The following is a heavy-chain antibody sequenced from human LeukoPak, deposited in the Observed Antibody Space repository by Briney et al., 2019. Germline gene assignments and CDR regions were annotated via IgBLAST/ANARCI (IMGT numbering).Heavy chain of an antibody. Sequence: SETLSLTCTVSGGSISSGDYYWSWLRQPPGKGLEWIGYIYYSGSTYYNPSLKSRVTISVDTSKNQFSLKLSSVTAADTAVYYCARDRAAAGTGFDYWGQGTLVTVSS. CDR2: IYYSGST. D-gene: IGHD6-13*01. V-gene: IGHV4-30-4*01. CDR1: GGSISSGDYY. J-gene: IGHJ4*02. CDR3: ARDRAAAGTGFDY.